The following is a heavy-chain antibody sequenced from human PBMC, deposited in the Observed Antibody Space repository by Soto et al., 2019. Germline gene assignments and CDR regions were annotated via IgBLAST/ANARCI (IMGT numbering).Heavy chain of an antibody. CDR1: GGSFSGYY. D-gene: IGHD3-9*01. CDR3: ARGRSRYFDWLSYYYYGMDV. Sequence: CAVYGGSFSGYYWSWIRQPPGKGLEWIGEINHSGSTDYNPSLKSRVTISVDTSKNQFSLKLSSVTAADTAVYYCARGRSRYFDWLSYYYYGMDVWGQGTTVTVSS. J-gene: IGHJ6*02. V-gene: IGHV4-34*01. CDR2: INHSGST.